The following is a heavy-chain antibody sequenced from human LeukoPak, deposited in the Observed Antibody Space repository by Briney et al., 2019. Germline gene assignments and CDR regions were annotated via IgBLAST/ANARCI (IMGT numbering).Heavy chain of an antibody. CDR3: ARGRGGTVVRGYLDY. V-gene: IGHV1-8*01. CDR1: GYTFTNYD. Sequence: ASVKVSCKASGYTFTNYDIMWVRQATGQGPEWMGWMNSNSGNTVYAQKFQGRDTMTRDTSINTAYMELHSLASEDTAVYYCARGRGGTVVRGYLDYWGQGTLVTVSS. J-gene: IGHJ4*02. D-gene: IGHD3-10*01. CDR2: MNSNSGNT.